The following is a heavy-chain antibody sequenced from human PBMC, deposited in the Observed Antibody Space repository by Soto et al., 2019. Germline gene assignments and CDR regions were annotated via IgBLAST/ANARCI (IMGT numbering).Heavy chain of an antibody. J-gene: IGHJ6*03. Sequence: SETLSLTCAVYGGSFSGYYWSWIRQPPGKGLEWIGEINHSGSTNYNPSLKSRVTISVDTSKNQFSLKLSSVTAADTAVYYCARGRLRRQRGHYMDVWGKGTTVTVSS. CDR3: ARGRLRRQRGHYMDV. V-gene: IGHV4-34*01. CDR1: GGSFSGYY. D-gene: IGHD4-17*01. CDR2: INHSGST.